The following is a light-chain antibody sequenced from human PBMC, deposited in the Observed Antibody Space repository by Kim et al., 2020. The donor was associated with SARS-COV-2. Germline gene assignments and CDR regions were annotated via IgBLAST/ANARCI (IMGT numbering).Light chain of an antibody. CDR2: DVN. J-gene: IGLJ1*01. CDR3: CSYTGSSTLYV. V-gene: IGLV2-14*03. Sequence: QSITISCTGTSSDVGGYDYVSWYQQHPGKAPKLMIYDVNTRPSGVSDRFSGSKSGNTASLTISGLQADDEADYYCCSYTGSSTLYVFGTGTKVTVL. CDR1: SSDVGGYDY.